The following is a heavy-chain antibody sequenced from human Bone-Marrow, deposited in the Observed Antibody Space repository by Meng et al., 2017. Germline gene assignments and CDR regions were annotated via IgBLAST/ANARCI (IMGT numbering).Heavy chain of an antibody. J-gene: IGHJ4*02. CDR2: IIPIFGTA. CDR3: ARDSGDGYNFGPLDY. D-gene: IGHD5-24*01. V-gene: IGHV1-69*13. CDR1: GGTFSSYA. Sequence: SVKVSCKASGGTFSSYAISWVRQAPGQGLEWMGGIIPIFGTANYAQKFQGRVTITADESTSTAYMELSSLRSEDTAVYYCARDSGDGYNFGPLDYWGQGTRVTGAS.